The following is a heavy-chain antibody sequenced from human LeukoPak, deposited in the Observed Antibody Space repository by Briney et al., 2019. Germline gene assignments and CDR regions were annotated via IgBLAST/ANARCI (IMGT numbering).Heavy chain of an antibody. CDR1: GDSVSSNSAA. J-gene: IGHJ6*02. D-gene: IGHD6-6*01. Sequence: SQTLSLTCAISGDSVSSNSAAWNWIRQFPSRGLEWLGRTCYRSKCYNDYAVSVKSRITINPDTSKNQFSLQLNSVTPEDTAVYYCARGSSSSLNYYYGMDVWGQGTTVTVSS. CDR3: ARGSSSSLNYYYGMDV. V-gene: IGHV6-1*01. CDR2: TCYRSKCYN.